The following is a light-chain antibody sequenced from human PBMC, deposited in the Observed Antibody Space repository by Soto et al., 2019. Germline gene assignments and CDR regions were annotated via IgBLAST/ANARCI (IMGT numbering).Light chain of an antibody. V-gene: IGLV2-14*01. CDR2: EVT. CDR3: SSHSSGDTRV. CDR1: SSVVGGYNY. J-gene: IGLJ1*01. Sequence: QSALTQPASVSGSPGQSITTSCTGTSSVVGGYNYVSWYQQYPGRAPKLMIYEVTKRPSGVPDRFSGSKSGNTASLTISGLQPDDEADYYCSSHSSGDTRVFGSGTKVTVL.